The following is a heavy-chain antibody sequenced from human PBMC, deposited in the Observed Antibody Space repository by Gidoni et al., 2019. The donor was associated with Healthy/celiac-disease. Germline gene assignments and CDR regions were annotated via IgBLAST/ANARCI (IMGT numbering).Heavy chain of an antibody. D-gene: IGHD7-27*01. CDR2: ISSSGSTI. Sequence: EVQLVESGGGLVQPGGSLRLSCAASGVTFSSYEMNWVRQAPGKGLEWVSYISSSGSTIYYADSVKGRFTISRDNAKNSLYLQMNSLRAEDTAVYYCARVSWGPDAFDIWGQGTMVTVSS. CDR1: GVTFSSYE. J-gene: IGHJ3*02. CDR3: ARVSWGPDAFDI. V-gene: IGHV3-48*03.